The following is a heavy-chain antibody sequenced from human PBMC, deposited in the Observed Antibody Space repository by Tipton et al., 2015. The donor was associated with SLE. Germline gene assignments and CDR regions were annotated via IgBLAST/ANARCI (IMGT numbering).Heavy chain of an antibody. CDR2: IYYSGST. CDR3: ARDESPGYGMDV. V-gene: IGHV4-59*11. CDR1: GGSISSHY. Sequence: TLSLTCTVSGGSISSHYWSWIRLPPGKGLEWIGYIYYSGSTNYNPSLKSRVTISVDTSKNQFSLKLSSVTAADTAVYYCARDESPGYGMDVWGQGTTVTVSS. J-gene: IGHJ6*02. D-gene: IGHD7-27*01.